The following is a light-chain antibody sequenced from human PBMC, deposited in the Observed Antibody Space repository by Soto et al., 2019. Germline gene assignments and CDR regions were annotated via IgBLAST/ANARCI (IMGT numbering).Light chain of an antibody. V-gene: IGKV1-9*01. CDR3: QQLNSYPNT. CDR1: QGISSY. CDR2: AAS. J-gene: IGKJ2*01. Sequence: DIQLTQSPSFVAASVGDGVTITCRASQGISSYLAWYQQKPGKAPKLLIYAASTLQSGVPSRFSGSGSGTEFTLTISNLQPEDFATYYCQQLNSYPNTFGQGTKLEIK.